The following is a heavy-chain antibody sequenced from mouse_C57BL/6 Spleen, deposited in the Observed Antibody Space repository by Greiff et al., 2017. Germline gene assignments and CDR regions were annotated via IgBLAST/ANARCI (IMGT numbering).Heavy chain of an antibody. Sequence: VQLQQSGPELVKPGASVKLSCKASGYTFTSYDINWVKQRPGQGLEWIGWIYPRDGSTKSNEKFKGKATLTVDTSSSTAYMELHSLTSEDSAVYFCAREGITTVVATDWYFDVWGTGTTVTVSS. J-gene: IGHJ1*03. CDR2: IYPRDGST. D-gene: IGHD1-1*01. V-gene: IGHV1-85*01. CDR1: GYTFTSYD. CDR3: AREGITTVVATDWYFDV.